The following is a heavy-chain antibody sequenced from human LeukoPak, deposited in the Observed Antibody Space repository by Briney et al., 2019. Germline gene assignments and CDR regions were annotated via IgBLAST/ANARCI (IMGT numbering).Heavy chain of an antibody. CDR2: ISAYNGNA. CDR1: GYTFTSYG. D-gene: IGHD3-22*01. Sequence: ASVKVSCKASGYTFTSYGISWMRQAPGQGLEWMGWISAYNGNANYAQELQGRVTMTTDTSTSTAYMELRSLRSDDTAVYYCARAPAPDYDSSFDYWGQGTLVTVSS. CDR3: ARAPAPDYDSSFDY. J-gene: IGHJ4*02. V-gene: IGHV1-18*01.